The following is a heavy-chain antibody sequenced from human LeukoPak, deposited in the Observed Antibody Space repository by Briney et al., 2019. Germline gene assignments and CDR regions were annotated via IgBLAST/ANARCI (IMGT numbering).Heavy chain of an antibody. CDR2: LSGSGDRT. CDR3: AKKTHYYDSSGYYDY. J-gene: IGHJ4*02. Sequence: GGSLRLSCAASGFTFSSFAMSWVRQAPGKGLEWVSALSGSGDRTYSADSVKGRFTISRDNSRNTLYLQMNSLRAEDMAVYYCAKKTHYYDSSGYYDYWGQGTLVTVSS. V-gene: IGHV3-23*01. D-gene: IGHD3-22*01. CDR1: GFTFSSFA.